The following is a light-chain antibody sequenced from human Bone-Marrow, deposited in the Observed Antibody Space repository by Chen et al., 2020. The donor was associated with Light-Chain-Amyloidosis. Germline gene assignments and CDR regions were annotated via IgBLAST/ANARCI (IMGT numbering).Light chain of an antibody. Sequence: QSALTQPASVSGSPGQSLPISYTGTSSNVAGYNYVSWYQQHPGKAPKLIIFDVSNRPSGVSNRFSGSKSGNTASLTISGLQAEDEADYYCSSYTSSSTLVFGGGTKLTVL. CDR3: SSYTSSSTLV. CDR2: DVS. V-gene: IGLV2-14*03. J-gene: IGLJ2*01. CDR1: SSNVAGYNY.